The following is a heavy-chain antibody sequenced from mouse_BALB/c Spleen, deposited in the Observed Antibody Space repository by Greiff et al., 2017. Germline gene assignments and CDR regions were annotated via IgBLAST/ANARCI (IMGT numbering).Heavy chain of an antibody. D-gene: IGHD2-4*01. CDR3: ARYDYSYYYAMDY. CDR1: GFTFSSFG. J-gene: IGHJ4*01. V-gene: IGHV5-6-5*01. Sequence: EVQLVESGGGLVQPGGSRKLSCAASGFTFSSFGMHWVRQAPEKRLEWVASISSGGSTYYPDSVKGRFTISRDNARNILYLQMSSLRSEDTAMYYCARYDYSYYYAMDYWGQGTSVTVSS. CDR2: ISSGGST.